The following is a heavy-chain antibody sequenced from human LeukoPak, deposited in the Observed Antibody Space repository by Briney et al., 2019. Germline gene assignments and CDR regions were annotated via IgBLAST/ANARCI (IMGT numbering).Heavy chain of an antibody. J-gene: IGHJ6*03. Sequence: GASVKVSCKASGYTFTSYGISWVRQAPGQGLEWMGIINPSGGSTNYAQKFQGRVTMTRDTSTSTAYMGLSRLRSEDTAIYYCARDGKRYSGRLNYIDVWGKGTTVTVSS. CDR3: ARDGKRYSGRLNYIDV. D-gene: IGHD1-26*01. V-gene: IGHV1-46*01. CDR1: GYTFTSYG. CDR2: INPSGGST.